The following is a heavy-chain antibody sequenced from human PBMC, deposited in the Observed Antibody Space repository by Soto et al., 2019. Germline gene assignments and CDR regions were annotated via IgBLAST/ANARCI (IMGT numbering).Heavy chain of an antibody. J-gene: IGHJ6*02. CDR1: GFTFSSYG. V-gene: IGHV3-30*18. CDR3: AKEHYDFWSGYGYYYGMDV. Sequence: QVQLVESGGGVVQPGRSLRLSCAASGFTFSSYGMHWVRQAPGKGLEWVAVISYDGSNKYYADSVKGRFTISRDNSKNTLYLQMNSLRAEDTAVYYCAKEHYDFWSGYGYYYGMDVWGQRTTVTVSS. D-gene: IGHD3-3*01. CDR2: ISYDGSNK.